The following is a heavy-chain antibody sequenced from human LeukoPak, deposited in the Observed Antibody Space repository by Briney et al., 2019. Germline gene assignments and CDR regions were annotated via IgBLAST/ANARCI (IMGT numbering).Heavy chain of an antibody. V-gene: IGHV3-20*04. J-gene: IGHJ4*02. CDR3: ARDPPGYSSGWGFDY. CDR2: IKWNGGST. CDR1: GFTFDDYG. D-gene: IGHD6-19*01. Sequence: GGSLRLSCAASGFTFDDYGMSWVRQAPGKGLEWVSNIKWNGGSTGYADSVKGRFTISRDNAKNSLYLQMNSLRAEDTAVYYCARDPPGYSSGWGFDYWGQGTLVTVSS.